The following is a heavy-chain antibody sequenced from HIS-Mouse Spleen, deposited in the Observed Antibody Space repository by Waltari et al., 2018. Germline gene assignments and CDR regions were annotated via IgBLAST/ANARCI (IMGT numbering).Heavy chain of an antibody. V-gene: IGHV4-39*07. J-gene: IGHJ2*01. D-gene: IGHD6-13*01. CDR1: GGSISSSSYY. CDR3: AREIPYSSSWYDWYFDL. Sequence: QLQLQESGPGLVKPSETLSLTCTVSGGSISSSSYYWGWIRQPPGKGLGGIGSIYYSGSTPHNPSRKRRVTISVDTSRNQFSLKLSSVTAADPAVYYCAREIPYSSSWYDWYFDLWGRGTLVTVSS. CDR2: IYYSGST.